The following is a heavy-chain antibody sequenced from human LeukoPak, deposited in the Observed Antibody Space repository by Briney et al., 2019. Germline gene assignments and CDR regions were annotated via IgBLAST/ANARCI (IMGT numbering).Heavy chain of an antibody. CDR2: VYSSGST. CDR3: ARVGSGYDFFDY. CDR1: GXAISGYY. Sequence: SETLSLTCTVSGXAISGYYWSWIRQPAGKGLEWLGRVYSSGSTKYNPSLESRVTMSVDTSKNQFSLKLNFVTAADTAVYYCARVGSGYDFFDYWGQGTLVTVSS. V-gene: IGHV4-4*07. D-gene: IGHD3/OR15-3a*01. J-gene: IGHJ4*02.